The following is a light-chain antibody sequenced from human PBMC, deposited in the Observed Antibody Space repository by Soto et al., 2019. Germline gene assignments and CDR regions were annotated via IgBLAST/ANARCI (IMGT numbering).Light chain of an antibody. J-gene: IGKJ2*01. CDR3: QQYNNWPYT. CDR2: RAS. V-gene: IGKV3-15*01. CDR1: QPVSSN. Sequence: IVRTQSPATLSVSPGESATLSCRASQPVSSNLAWYRQKPGQAPTLLIYRASTRATDIPARFSGSGSGTEFTLTLSSLQSEDFAVYYCQQYNNWPYTFGPGTKLEIK.